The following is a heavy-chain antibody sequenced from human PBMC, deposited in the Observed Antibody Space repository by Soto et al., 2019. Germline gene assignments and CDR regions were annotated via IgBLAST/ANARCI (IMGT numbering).Heavy chain of an antibody. V-gene: IGHV3-23*01. J-gene: IGHJ4*02. CDR1: GFTFSSYA. CDR2: ISGSGGST. CDR3: AKDRPITRMVRVTVYYFDY. Sequence: HPGGALRLSCAASGFTFSSYAMSWVRQAPGKGLEWVSAISGSGGSTYYADSVKGRFTISRDNSKNTLYLQMNSLRAEDTAVYYCAKDRPITRMVRVTVYYFDYWGQGTLVPVSS. D-gene: IGHD3-10*01.